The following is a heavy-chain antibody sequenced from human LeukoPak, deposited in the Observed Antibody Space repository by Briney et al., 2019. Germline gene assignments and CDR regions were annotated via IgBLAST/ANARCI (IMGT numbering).Heavy chain of an antibody. CDR2: IYPGDSDT. V-gene: IGHV5-51*01. J-gene: IGHJ6*02. CDR1: GYSFTSYC. Sequence: KLGESLKISCKVSGYSFTSYCIGWVRQMPGKGLEWMGIIYPGDSDTRYSPSFQGQVTISADKSISTAYLQWSSLKASDTAMYYCASSARYSYGTFYYYYGMDVWGQGTTVTVSS. D-gene: IGHD5-18*01. CDR3: ASSARYSYGTFYYYYGMDV.